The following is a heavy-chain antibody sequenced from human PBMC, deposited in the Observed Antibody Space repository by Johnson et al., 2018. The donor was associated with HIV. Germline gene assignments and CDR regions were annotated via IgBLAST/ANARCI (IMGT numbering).Heavy chain of an antibody. Sequence: QVQLVESGGGVVQPGRSLRLSCAVSGFTLSSYVMHWVRQAPGKGLEWVAVMSYDGSNKYYADSVKGRFTISRDNSKNTLYLQMNSLRAEDTAVYYCVRGLDIWGQGTMVTVSS. CDR1: GFTLSSYV. CDR3: VRGLDI. J-gene: IGHJ3*02. CDR2: MSYDGSNK. V-gene: IGHV3-30*04.